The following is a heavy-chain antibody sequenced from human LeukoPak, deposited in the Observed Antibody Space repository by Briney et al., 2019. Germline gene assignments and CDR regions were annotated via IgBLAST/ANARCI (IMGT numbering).Heavy chain of an antibody. J-gene: IGHJ3*02. D-gene: IGHD2-2*01. V-gene: IGHV3-21*04. CDR2: ISSGGGYI. Sequence: GGSLRLSCAASGFTFSSYSMNWVRQAPGKGLEWVSCISSGGGYIYYAESVKGRFTISRDNSKNTLYLQMNSLRAEDTAVYYCAKFTSDIVVVPAVAGAFDIWGQGTMVTVSS. CDR1: GFTFSSYS. CDR3: AKFTSDIVVVPAVAGAFDI.